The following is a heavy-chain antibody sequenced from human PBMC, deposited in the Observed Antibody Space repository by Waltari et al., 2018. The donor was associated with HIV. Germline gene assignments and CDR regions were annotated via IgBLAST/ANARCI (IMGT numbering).Heavy chain of an antibody. J-gene: IGHJ6*02. CDR3: ARALGFWSGYHVYYYYGMDV. V-gene: IGHV4-34*01. D-gene: IGHD3-3*01. Sequence: QVQLQQWGAGLLQPSETLSLTCAVYAGSFSGYYWTWIRHPPGKGREWIGEINHSGSTNYNPSLKSRVTISVDTSKNQFSLKLSSVTAADTAVYYCARALGFWSGYHVYYYYGMDVWGQGTTVTVSS. CDR1: AGSFSGYY. CDR2: INHSGST.